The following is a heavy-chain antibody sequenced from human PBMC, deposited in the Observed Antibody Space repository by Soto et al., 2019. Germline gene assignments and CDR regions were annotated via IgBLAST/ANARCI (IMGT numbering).Heavy chain of an antibody. V-gene: IGHV3-48*02. CDR1: GFTFSSYS. D-gene: IGHD1-1*01. Sequence: PGGSLRLSCAASGFTFSSYSMNWVRQAPGKGLEWVSYISSSSSTIYYADSVKGRFTISRDNAKNSLYLQMNSLRDEDTAVYYCASGVVGDWNGLPYYYYYGMDVWGQGTTVTVSS. J-gene: IGHJ6*02. CDR3: ASGVVGDWNGLPYYYYYGMDV. CDR2: ISSSSSTI.